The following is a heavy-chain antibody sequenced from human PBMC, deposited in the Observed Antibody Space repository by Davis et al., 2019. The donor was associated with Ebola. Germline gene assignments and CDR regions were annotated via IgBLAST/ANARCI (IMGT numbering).Heavy chain of an antibody. CDR2: INPNSGGT. J-gene: IGHJ4*02. D-gene: IGHD4-17*01. CDR3: ARDWGVTRGLYYFDY. V-gene: IGHV1-2*02. CDR1: GYTFTSYG. Sequence: ASVKVSCKASGYTFTSYGISWVRQAPGQGLEWMGWINPNSGGTNYAQKFQGRVTMTRDTSISTAYMELSRLRSDDTAVYYCARDWGVTRGLYYFDYWGQGTLVTVSS.